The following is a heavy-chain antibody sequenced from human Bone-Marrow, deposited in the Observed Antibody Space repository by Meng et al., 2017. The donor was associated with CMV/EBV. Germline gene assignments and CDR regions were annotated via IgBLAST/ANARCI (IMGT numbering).Heavy chain of an antibody. CDR2: IIPIFGTA. Sequence: GTVSSYAISWVRQAPGQGLEWMGGIIPIFGTANYAQKFQGRVTITTDESTSTAYMVLSSLRSEDTAVYYCARCITIFGVVTSNWFDPWGQGTLVTVSS. D-gene: IGHD3-3*01. J-gene: IGHJ5*02. CDR3: ARCITIFGVVTSNWFDP. V-gene: IGHV1-69*05. CDR1: GTVSSYA.